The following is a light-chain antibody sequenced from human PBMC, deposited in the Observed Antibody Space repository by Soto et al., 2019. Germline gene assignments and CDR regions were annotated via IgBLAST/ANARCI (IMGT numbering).Light chain of an antibody. CDR1: PSVANF. CDR2: GAF. V-gene: IGKV3-11*01. CDR3: QQRNIWPPVT. Sequence: EIVLTQSPATLSLSPGERATLSCRASPSVANFVAWYQQKPGQAPRLLIYGAFNRATGIPARFSGSGSGTDFTLTISSLEPEDSAVYYCQQRNIWPPVTFGHWTRLEIK. J-gene: IGKJ5*01.